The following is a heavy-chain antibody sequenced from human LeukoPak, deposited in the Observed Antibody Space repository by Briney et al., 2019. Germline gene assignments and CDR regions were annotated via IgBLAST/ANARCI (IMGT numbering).Heavy chain of an antibody. Sequence: GGSLRLSCAASGFTVSSNYMSWVRQAPGKGLEWVSVIYSGGSTYYADSVKGRFTISRDNSKNTLYLQMNSLRAEDTAVYYCSRGVITLRSYYFDYWGQGTLVTVSS. CDR2: IYSGGST. D-gene: IGHD3-10*01. CDR3: SRGVITLRSYYFDY. V-gene: IGHV3-53*01. J-gene: IGHJ4*02. CDR1: GFTVSSNY.